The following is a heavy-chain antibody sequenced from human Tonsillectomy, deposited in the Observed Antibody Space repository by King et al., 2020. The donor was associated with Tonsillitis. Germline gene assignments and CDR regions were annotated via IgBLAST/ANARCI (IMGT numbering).Heavy chain of an antibody. CDR1: GFTFSSYA. CDR3: AKTTRLEDYYYGMDV. Sequence: VQLVESGGGLVQPGGSLRLSCAASGFTFSSYAMSWGRQAPGKGLEWGSAISGSGGSTYYADSVKSRFTISRDNSKNTLYLQMNSLRAEDTAVYYCAKTTRLEDYYYGMDVWGQGTTVTVSS. V-gene: IGHV3-23*04. J-gene: IGHJ6*02. CDR2: ISGSGGST. D-gene: IGHD1-1*01.